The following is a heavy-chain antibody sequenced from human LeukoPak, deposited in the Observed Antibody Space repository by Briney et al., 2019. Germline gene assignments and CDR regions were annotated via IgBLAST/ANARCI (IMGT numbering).Heavy chain of an antibody. J-gene: IGHJ3*02. D-gene: IGHD3-3*01. CDR2: ISSSGSTI. CDR3: ATQGRSGILGI. Sequence: GGSLRLSCAASGFTLSSYEMNWVRQAPVKGLEWVSYISSSGSTIYYADSVKGRFTISRDNAKNSLYLQMNSLRAEDTAVYYCATQGRSGILGIWGQGTMVTVSS. CDR1: GFTLSSYE. V-gene: IGHV3-48*03.